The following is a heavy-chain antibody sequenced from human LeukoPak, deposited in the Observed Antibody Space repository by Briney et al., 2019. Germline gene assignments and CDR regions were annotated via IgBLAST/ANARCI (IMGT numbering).Heavy chain of an antibody. CDR2: ISAYNGNT. V-gene: IGHV1-18*01. CDR1: GYTFTSYG. Sequence: ASVKVSCKASGYTFTSYGISWVRQAPGQGLEWMGWISAYNGNTNYAQKLQGRVTMTTDTSTSTAYMELRSLRSDDTAVYYCARPPYYYGSGSPYNWFDPWGQGTLVTVSS. D-gene: IGHD3-10*01. J-gene: IGHJ5*02. CDR3: ARPPYYYGSGSPYNWFDP.